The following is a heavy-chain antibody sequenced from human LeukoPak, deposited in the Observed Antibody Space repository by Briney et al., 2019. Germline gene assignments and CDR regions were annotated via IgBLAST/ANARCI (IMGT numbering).Heavy chain of an antibody. CDR2: INHSGST. CDR1: GGSFSGYY. CDR3: ARVPSRATAAAGPIDFDN. J-gene: IGHJ4*02. V-gene: IGHV4-34*01. D-gene: IGHD6-13*01. Sequence: SETLSLTCAVYGGSFSGYYWSWIRQPPGKGLEWIGEINHSGSTNYSPSLKSRVTISVDTSKNQFSLKLSSVTAADTAVYYCARVPSRATAAAGPIDFDNWGQGTLVTVSS.